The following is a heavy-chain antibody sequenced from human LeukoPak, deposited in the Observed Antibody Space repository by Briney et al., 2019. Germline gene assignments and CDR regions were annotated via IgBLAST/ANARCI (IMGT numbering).Heavy chain of an antibody. CDR1: GGTFSSYA. CDR3: ARSGYDYDFDY. J-gene: IGHJ4*02. D-gene: IGHD5-12*01. V-gene: IGHV1-18*01. Sequence: ASVKVSCKASGGTFSSYAISWVRQAPGQGLEWMGWISAYNGNTNYAQKLQGRVTMTTDTSTSTAYMELRSLRSDDTAGYYCARSGYDYDFDYWGQGTLVTVSS. CDR2: ISAYNGNT.